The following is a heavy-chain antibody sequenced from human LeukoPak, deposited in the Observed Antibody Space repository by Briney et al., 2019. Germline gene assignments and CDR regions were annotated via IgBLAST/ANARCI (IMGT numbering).Heavy chain of an antibody. V-gene: IGHV3-30*04. D-gene: IGHD3-10*01. CDR1: GFIFSIYA. CDR2: ISNDGSKN. CDR3: ARDPLVRAVIGCAFDI. J-gene: IGHJ3*02. Sequence: GGSLRLSCAASGFIFSIYAIHWVRQAPGKGLEWVAGISNDGSKNYYTDSVKGRFTISRDNSKNTLYLQMNSLRDEDTAVYSCARDPLVRAVIGCAFDIWGQGTVVTVSS.